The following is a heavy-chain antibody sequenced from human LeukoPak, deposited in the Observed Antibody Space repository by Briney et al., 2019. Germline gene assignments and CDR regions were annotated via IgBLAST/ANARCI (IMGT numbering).Heavy chain of an antibody. CDR1: GFTFSSYG. CDR3: AKDMAVAGTTDY. CDR2: IRYDGSNK. J-gene: IGHJ4*02. D-gene: IGHD6-19*01. Sequence: GGSLRLSCAASGFTFSSYGMHWVRQAPGKGLEWVAFIRYDGSNKYYADSVRGRFTISGDNSKNTLYLQMNSLRAEDTAVYYCAKDMAVAGTTDYWGQGTLVTVSS. V-gene: IGHV3-30*02.